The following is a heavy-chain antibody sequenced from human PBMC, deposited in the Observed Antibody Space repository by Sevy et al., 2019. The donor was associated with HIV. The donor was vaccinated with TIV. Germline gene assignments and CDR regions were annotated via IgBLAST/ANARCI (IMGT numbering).Heavy chain of an antibody. CDR3: AKDSYFDNTLFDY. J-gene: IGHJ4*02. D-gene: IGHD3-22*01. CDR1: GVTISNYA. V-gene: IGHV3-23*01. Sequence: GSLRLSCAASGVTISNYAMNWVRQAPGKGLEWVSGISGSGGSTYYAESVKGRFTISRDNSKNTLYLQMNSLGAEDTAVYYCAKDSYFDNTLFDYWGQGTLVTVSS. CDR2: ISGSGGST.